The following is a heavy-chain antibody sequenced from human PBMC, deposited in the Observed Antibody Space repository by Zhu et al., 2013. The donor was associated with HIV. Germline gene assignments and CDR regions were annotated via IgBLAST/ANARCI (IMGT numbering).Heavy chain of an antibody. CDR2: INPNNGAT. CDR1: GYTFTAYY. CDR3: ARGEGPLAYDYIWGPFDY. J-gene: IGHJ4*02. Sequence: QVQLVQSGADVRKPGASLKVSCKASGYTFTAYYLHWVRQAPGQGLEWMGWINPNNGATKYAPNFQGRVTMTRDTSINTAYMDLSRLKSDDAAVYYCARGEGPLAYDYIWGPFDYWGQGTLVTVSS. D-gene: IGHD3-16*01. V-gene: IGHV1-2*02.